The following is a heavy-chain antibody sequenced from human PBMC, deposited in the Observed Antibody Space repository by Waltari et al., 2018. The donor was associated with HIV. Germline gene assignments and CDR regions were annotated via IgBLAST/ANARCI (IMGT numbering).Heavy chain of an antibody. CDR2: KSYDGSNK. CDR1: GFTFSRYA. CDR3: ARDQTMTRAFDI. Sequence: QVQLVESGGGVVQPGRSLRLSCAASGFTFSRYAMHWVRQAPGKGLEWVEFKSYDGSNKYYADSGKGRFTISRDNSKNTLYLQMNSLRAVDTAVYYCARDQTMTRAFDIWGQGTMVTVSS. V-gene: IGHV3-30*01. D-gene: IGHD3-22*01. J-gene: IGHJ3*02.